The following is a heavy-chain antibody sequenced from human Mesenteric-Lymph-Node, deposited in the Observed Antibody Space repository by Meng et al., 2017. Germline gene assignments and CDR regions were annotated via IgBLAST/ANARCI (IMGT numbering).Heavy chain of an antibody. J-gene: IGHJ4*02. CDR2: VNAASGNT. CDR3: AKSSLHAGTLYFDS. V-gene: IGHV1-3*01. D-gene: IGHD2-21*02. CDR1: GYSFTTYS. Sequence: QVQLVQSGAEVKNPGASVKVSCKTSGYSFTTYSIHWVRQAPGQSLEWMGWVNAASGNTRYSQKFQDRVTINRDTSASSAYMEVSSLRSEDTAVYYCAKSSLHAGTLYFDSWGQGTLVTVSS.